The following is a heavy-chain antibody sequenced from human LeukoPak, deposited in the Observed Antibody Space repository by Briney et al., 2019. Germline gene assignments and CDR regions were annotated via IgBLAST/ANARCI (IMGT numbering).Heavy chain of an antibody. Sequence: GESLKISCKGSGYSFTNYWIGWVRQMPGKGLEWMGIIYPDDSDTRYSPSFQRQVTISADKSVNTAYLQWSSLKASDTAVYFCARREYSSSSFYFDSWGQGTRVIVSS. CDR2: IYPDDSDT. V-gene: IGHV5-51*01. CDR3: ARREYSSSSFYFDS. CDR1: GYSFTNYW. D-gene: IGHD6-6*01. J-gene: IGHJ4*02.